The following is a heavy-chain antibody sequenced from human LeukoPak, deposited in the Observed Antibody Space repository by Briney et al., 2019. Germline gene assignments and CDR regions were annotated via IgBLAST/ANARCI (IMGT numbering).Heavy chain of an antibody. J-gene: IGHJ4*02. CDR3: ARGTLAAGGLDY. CDR1: GFTVSSNY. V-gene: IGHV3-7*01. Sequence: GGSLRPSCAASGFTVSSNYMSWVRQAPGKGLEWVANIKQDGREKYYVDSVKGRFTISRDSAKNSLYLQMNSLRAEDTAVYYCARGTLAAGGLDYWGQGTLVTVSS. D-gene: IGHD6-13*01. CDR2: IKQDGREK.